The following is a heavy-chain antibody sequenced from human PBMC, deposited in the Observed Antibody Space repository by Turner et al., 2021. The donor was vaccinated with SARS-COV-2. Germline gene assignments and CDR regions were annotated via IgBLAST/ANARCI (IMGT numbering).Heavy chain of an antibody. CDR2: IMHSGSA. CDR3: ARGEWYHSSAGSHYRLRAKFYFDF. J-gene: IGHJ4*02. CDR1: GGSFSGYY. D-gene: IGHD3-10*01. V-gene: IGHV4-34*01. Sequence: QVQLQQWGAGLLKPSESLSLTCAVTGGSFSGYYCCWSRQPPGKGLEWIGEIMHSGSANYSSSRKSRATISVDTSKIQFSLNLTRETSADTAVYYCARGEWYHSSAGSHYRLRAKFYFDFWGQGALVTVSS.